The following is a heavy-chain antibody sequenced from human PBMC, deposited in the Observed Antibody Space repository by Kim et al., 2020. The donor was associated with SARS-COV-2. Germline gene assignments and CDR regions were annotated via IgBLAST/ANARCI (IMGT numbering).Heavy chain of an antibody. CDR2: IHHSGST. Sequence: SETLSLTCAVSGGSISSGGYSWGWVRQPPGKGLEWIGYIHHSGSTYYTPSLKSRVTISVDRSKNQFSLKLSSVTAADTAVYYCASSRTDDILTGTEYWGQGTLVTVSS. V-gene: IGHV4-30-2*01. D-gene: IGHD3-9*01. CDR3: ASSRTDDILTGTEY. J-gene: IGHJ4*02. CDR1: GGSISSGGYS.